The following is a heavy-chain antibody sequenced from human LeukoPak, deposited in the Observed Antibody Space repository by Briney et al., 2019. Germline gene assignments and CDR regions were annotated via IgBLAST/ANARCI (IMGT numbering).Heavy chain of an antibody. CDR2: IHYTGST. J-gene: IGHJ3*02. Sequence: PSETLSLTCTVSGGSISTYYWNWIRQPPGKGLEWIGYIHYTGSTNNNPSLKSRVTTSIDTSKNQFSLKLSSVTAADTAVYYCARGYYYDSRIWAFDIWGQGTMVTVSS. CDR3: ARGYYYDSRIWAFDI. D-gene: IGHD3-22*01. V-gene: IGHV4-59*01. CDR1: GGSISTYY.